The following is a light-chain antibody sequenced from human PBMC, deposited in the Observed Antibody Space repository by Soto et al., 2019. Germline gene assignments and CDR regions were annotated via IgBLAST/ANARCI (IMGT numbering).Light chain of an antibody. Sequence: EIVMTQSPATLSVSPGERATLSCRASQSVSIDLAWYQQTPGQAPRLLIYGASTRATGIPVRFSGSGSGTDFTLTINRLEPEDFALYYCQQYGSSPPTFGQGTKVDIK. CDR3: QQYGSSPPT. V-gene: IGKV3-20*01. J-gene: IGKJ1*01. CDR1: QSVSID. CDR2: GAS.